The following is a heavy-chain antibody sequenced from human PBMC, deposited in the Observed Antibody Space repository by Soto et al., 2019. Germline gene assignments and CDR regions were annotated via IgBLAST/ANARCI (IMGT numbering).Heavy chain of an antibody. V-gene: IGHV4-59*12. Sequence: PSETLSLTCIASGGSMSGYYWNWIRQPPGKELEWIGYIYYSGTTNYNPSLKSRVTISVDTSKNQFSLKLSSVTAADTAVYYCARDVARGRNFDYWGQGTLVTVSS. J-gene: IGHJ4*02. CDR2: IYYSGTT. D-gene: IGHD3-16*01. CDR3: ARDVARGRNFDY. CDR1: GGSMSGYY.